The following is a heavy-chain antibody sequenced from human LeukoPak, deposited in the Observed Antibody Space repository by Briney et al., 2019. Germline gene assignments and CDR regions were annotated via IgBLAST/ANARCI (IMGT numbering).Heavy chain of an antibody. J-gene: IGHJ6*04. CDR3: AELGITMIGGV. V-gene: IGHV3-48*03. Sequence: PGGALRLSCAASGFTDSRKYMNWVRQAPGKGLEWVSYISSSGSTIYYADSVKGRFTISRDNAKNSLYLQMNSLRAEDTAVYYCAELGITMIGGVWGKGTTVTISS. CDR1: GFTDSRKY. CDR2: ISSSGSTI. D-gene: IGHD3-10*02.